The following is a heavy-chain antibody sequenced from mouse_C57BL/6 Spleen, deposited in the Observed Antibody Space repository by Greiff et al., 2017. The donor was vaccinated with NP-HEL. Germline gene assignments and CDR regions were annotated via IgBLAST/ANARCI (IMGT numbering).Heavy chain of an antibody. D-gene: IGHD3-2*02. CDR3: ARDSSGSLGFAY. CDR1: GYAFSSYW. J-gene: IGHJ3*01. V-gene: IGHV1-80*01. Sequence: VQLQESGAELVKPGASVKISCKASGYAFSSYWMNWVKQRPGKGLEWIGQIYPGDGDTNYNGKFKGKATLTADKSSSTAYMQLSSLTSEDSAVYFCARDSSGSLGFAYWGQGTLVTVSA. CDR2: IYPGDGDT.